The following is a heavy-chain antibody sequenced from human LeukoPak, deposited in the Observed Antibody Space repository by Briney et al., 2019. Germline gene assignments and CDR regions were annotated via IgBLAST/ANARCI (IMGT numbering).Heavy chain of an antibody. D-gene: IGHD5-18*01. CDR2: ISSNGGST. J-gene: IGHJ4*02. CDR3: VKSRGGMVTGLYYFDY. CDR1: GFAFSSYG. Sequence: GGSLRRSCSASGFAFSSYGMHWVRQAPGKGLEYVSGISSNGGSTYYADSVKGRFTISRDNSKNTLYLQMSSLRPEDTAVYYCVKSRGGMVTGLYYFDYWGQGTLVTVSS. V-gene: IGHV3-64D*06.